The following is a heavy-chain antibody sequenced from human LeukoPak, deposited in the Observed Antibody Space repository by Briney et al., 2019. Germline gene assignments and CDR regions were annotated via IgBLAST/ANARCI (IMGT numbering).Heavy chain of an antibody. V-gene: IGHV3-30*04. J-gene: IGHJ4*02. D-gene: IGHD5-18*01. CDR3: ASTSGGYSYGYSLDY. CDR1: GFTFSSYA. CDR2: ISYDGSNK. Sequence: GGSLRLSCAASGFTFSSYAMHWVRQAPGKGLEWVAVISYDGSNKYYADSVKGRFTISRDNSKNTLYLQMNSLRAEDTAVYYCASTSGGYSYGYSLDYWGQGTLVTVSS.